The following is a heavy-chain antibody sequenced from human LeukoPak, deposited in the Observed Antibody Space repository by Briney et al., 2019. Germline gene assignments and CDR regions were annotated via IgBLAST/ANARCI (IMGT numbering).Heavy chain of an antibody. CDR1: GGSFSGYY. J-gene: IGHJ4*02. CDR2: INHSGSA. V-gene: IGHV4-34*01. D-gene: IGHD4-11*01. Sequence: PSETLSLTCAVSGGSFSGYYWTWIRQPPGKGLEWIGEINHSGSANYNPSLMSRVTISLDTSKNHFSLNLSSVAAADTAVYYCARGQGTVTTHWGQGTLVTVSS. CDR3: ARGQGTVTTH.